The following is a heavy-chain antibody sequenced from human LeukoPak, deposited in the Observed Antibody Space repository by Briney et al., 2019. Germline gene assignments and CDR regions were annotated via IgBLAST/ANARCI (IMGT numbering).Heavy chain of an antibody. J-gene: IGHJ6*02. CDR1: GGSISSYY. D-gene: IGHD1-1*01. Sequence: SETLSLTCTVSGGSISSYYWSWIRRPPGKGLEWIGYIYYSGSTNYNPSLTSRVTISVDTSKNQFSLKLSSVTAADTAVYYCARLHTTIYGMDVWGQGTTVTVSS. CDR3: ARLHTTIYGMDV. V-gene: IGHV4-59*01. CDR2: IYYSGST.